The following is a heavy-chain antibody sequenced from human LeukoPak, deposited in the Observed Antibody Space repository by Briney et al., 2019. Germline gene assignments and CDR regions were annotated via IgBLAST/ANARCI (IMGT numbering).Heavy chain of an antibody. J-gene: IGHJ4*02. CDR1: GGSISSGGYY. CDR3: AGASVWAATRAAAGNDY. Sequence: PSETLSLTCTVSGGSISSGGYYWSWIRQHPGKGLEWIGYIYYSGSTYYNPSLKSRVTISVDTSKNQFSLRLSSVTTADTAVYYCAGASVWAATRAAAGNDYWGQGTLVTVSS. D-gene: IGHD6-13*01. CDR2: IYYSGST. V-gene: IGHV4-61*08.